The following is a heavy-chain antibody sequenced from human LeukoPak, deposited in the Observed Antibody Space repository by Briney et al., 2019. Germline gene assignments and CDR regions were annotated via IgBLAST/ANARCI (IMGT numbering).Heavy chain of an antibody. CDR3: ARAEGDFWSGYRSGYGMDV. CDR1: GFPFNTYA. V-gene: IGHV3-30*04. D-gene: IGHD3-3*01. Sequence: GGSLRLSCAASGFPFNTYAMHWVRQAPGKGLEWVAVISYDGSSKYSADSVKGRFTISRDNSKNTLYLEMNSLRPEDTAAYYCARAEGDFWSGYRSGYGMDVWGQGTTVTVSS. J-gene: IGHJ6*02. CDR2: ISYDGSSK.